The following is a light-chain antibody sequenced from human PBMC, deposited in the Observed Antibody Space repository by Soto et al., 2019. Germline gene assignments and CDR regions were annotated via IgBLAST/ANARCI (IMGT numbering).Light chain of an antibody. CDR2: GAS. Sequence: EIMLSQSPGTLSLTPGERATLSCRASQSVSRSYLAWYQQKPGQAPRLLIYGASSRATGIPDRFSGSGSGTDFTLTISRLEPEDFAVYYCQQYGSSPFTFGQGTRLEI. CDR1: QSVSRSY. V-gene: IGKV3-20*01. CDR3: QQYGSSPFT. J-gene: IGKJ5*01.